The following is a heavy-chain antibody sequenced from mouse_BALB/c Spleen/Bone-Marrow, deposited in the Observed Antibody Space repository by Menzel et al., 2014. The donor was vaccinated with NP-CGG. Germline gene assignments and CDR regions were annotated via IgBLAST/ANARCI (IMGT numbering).Heavy chain of an antibody. J-gene: IGHJ2*01. V-gene: IGHV1-7*01. CDR3: ARDX. Sequence: QVQLQQSGPELAKPGASVKMSCKASGYTFTDTWIHWIKQRPGQGLEWIGYINPSTGYAEYNQNFKDKATLTVDKSSSTAYMQLXXXXXXXSAVYYCARDXWGQGTTLTVSS. CDR1: GYTFTDTW. CDR2: INPSTGYA.